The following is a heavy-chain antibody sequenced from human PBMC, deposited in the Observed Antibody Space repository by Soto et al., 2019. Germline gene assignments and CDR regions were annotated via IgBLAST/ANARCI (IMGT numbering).Heavy chain of an antibody. CDR2: IGGSGDST. CDR3: AKGGGYCSSTSCTFPYYGMDV. CDR1: SFTFSGYA. V-gene: IGHV3-23*01. D-gene: IGHD2-2*01. J-gene: IGHJ6*02. Sequence: ECLRLSCAASSFTFSGYAVSWVRKGPGKGLEWVSVIGGSGDSTYYADSVQGRFSISRDNSKNTLYLQMNSLSAEGTAVYHCAKGGGYCSSTSCTFPYYGMDVWGQGTAVTVYS.